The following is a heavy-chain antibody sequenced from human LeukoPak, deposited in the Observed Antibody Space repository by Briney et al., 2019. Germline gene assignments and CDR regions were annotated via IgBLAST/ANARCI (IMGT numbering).Heavy chain of an antibody. V-gene: IGHV4-59*08. CDR2: IFHTGDS. CDR3: AGHRFASPLDS. Sequence: SETLSLTCTVSGVSTSDSYWSWIRQPPGKGLEWIGYIFHTGDSHHNPSFRSRVSISPDTSKDQISLRLTSVTAADTAVYYCAGHRFASPLDSWGQGTLVTVSS. CDR1: GVSTSDSY. D-gene: IGHD3-10*01. J-gene: IGHJ4*02.